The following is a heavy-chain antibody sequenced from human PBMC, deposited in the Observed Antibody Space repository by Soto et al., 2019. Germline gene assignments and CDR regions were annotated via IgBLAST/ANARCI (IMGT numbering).Heavy chain of an antibody. D-gene: IGHD6-19*01. CDR2: INPNSGGT. V-gene: IGHV1-2*04. J-gene: IGHJ4*02. CDR1: GCTFTGYY. Sequence: GASVKVSCKASGCTFTGYYMHWVRQAPGQGLEWMGWINPNSGGTNYAQKFQGWVTMTRDTSISTAYMELSRLRSDDTAVYYCVTSRVSIAVAGETEYYFDYWGQGTLVTVSS. CDR3: VTSRVSIAVAGETEYYFDY.